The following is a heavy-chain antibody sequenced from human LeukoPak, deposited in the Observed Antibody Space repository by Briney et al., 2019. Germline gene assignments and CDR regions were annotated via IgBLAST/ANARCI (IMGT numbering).Heavy chain of an antibody. D-gene: IGHD3-3*01. CDR3: ARLFGVVTPRYYYMDV. CDR2: ISSSGTP. Sequence: SETLSLTCTVSGASISNYYWTWIRQPPGKGLEWITHISSSGTPYYNPSLKSRVTISVDTSKNQFSLKLSSVTAADTALYFCARLFGVVTPRYYYMDVWGKGPRSPSP. CDR1: GASISNYY. J-gene: IGHJ6*03. V-gene: IGHV4-59*01.